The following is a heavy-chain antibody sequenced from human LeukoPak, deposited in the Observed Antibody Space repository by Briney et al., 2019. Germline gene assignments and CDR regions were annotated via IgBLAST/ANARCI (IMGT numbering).Heavy chain of an antibody. CDR2: INPNSGGT. Sequence: ASVKVSCKASGYTFTGYYMHWWRQAPGRGLGWMGWINPNSGGTNYAQKFQGRVTMTTDTSISTAYIELSRLRSDDTAVYYCAREEEQWLVCDYWGQGTLVTVSS. V-gene: IGHV1-2*02. J-gene: IGHJ4*02. CDR1: GYTFTGYY. D-gene: IGHD6-19*01. CDR3: AREEEQWLVCDY.